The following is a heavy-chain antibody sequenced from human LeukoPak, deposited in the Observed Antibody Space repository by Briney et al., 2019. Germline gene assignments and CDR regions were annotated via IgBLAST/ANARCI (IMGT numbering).Heavy chain of an antibody. CDR2: IYYSGST. D-gene: IGHD3-22*01. CDR3: ARYYYDSSGYPYFDY. Sequence: SETLSLTCTVSGGSISSYYWSWIRQPPGKGLEWIGYIYYSGSTNYNPSLKSRVTISVDTSKNQFSLKLSSVTAADTAVHYCARYYYDSSGYPYFDYWGQGTLVTVSS. V-gene: IGHV4-59*01. CDR1: GGSISSYY. J-gene: IGHJ4*02.